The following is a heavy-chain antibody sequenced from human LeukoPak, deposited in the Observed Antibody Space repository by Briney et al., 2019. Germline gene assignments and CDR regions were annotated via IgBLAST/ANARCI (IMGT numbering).Heavy chain of an antibody. CDR2: ISGSGGST. J-gene: IGHJ4*02. Sequence: GGSLRLSCAASGFTFSSYAMSWVRQAPGKGLEWVSAISGSGGSTYYADSVKGRFTISRDNSKNTLYLQMDSLRAEDTAVYYCAKISAIFGVVHTYWGQGTLVTVSS. CDR3: AKISAIFGVVHTY. CDR1: GFTFSSYA. V-gene: IGHV3-23*01. D-gene: IGHD3-3*01.